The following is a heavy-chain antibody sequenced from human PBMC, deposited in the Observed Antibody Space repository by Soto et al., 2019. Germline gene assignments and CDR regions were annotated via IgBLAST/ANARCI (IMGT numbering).Heavy chain of an antibody. V-gene: IGHV2-5*02. CDR1: GFSLSTRGVG. Sequence: QITLKASGPTLVKPTQTLTLTCTFSGFSLSTRGVGVGWIRLPPGKVLEWLALLYWDDDEGYSPSLKSRLTISNDTSKSQVVLTVTNMDPVDTASFYCAHRPLGYSNYFDYWGQGTLVNVSS. CDR3: AHRPLGYSNYFDY. CDR2: LYWDDDE. J-gene: IGHJ4*02. D-gene: IGHD5-18*01.